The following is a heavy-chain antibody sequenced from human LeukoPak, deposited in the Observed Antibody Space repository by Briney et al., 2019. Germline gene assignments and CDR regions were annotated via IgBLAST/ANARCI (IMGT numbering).Heavy chain of an antibody. CDR3: ARDVRGGAFDI. CDR2: IKQDGSET. D-gene: IGHD3-16*01. CDR1: GITFSDYW. Sequence: GGSLRLYCEVSGITFSDYWMAWVRQAPGKRLEWVANIKQDGSETNYVDSVKARFTISRDNAKNSLYVQMNSLRAEDTAVYYCARDVRGGAFDIWGQGTMVTVSS. J-gene: IGHJ3*02. V-gene: IGHV3-7*01.